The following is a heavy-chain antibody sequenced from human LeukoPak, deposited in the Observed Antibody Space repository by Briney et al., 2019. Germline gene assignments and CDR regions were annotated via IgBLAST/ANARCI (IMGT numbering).Heavy chain of an antibody. Sequence: PGGSLRLSCAASGFTFSTYSMNWVRQAPGRGLEWVSSITRSSIYKYYADSVKGRFTISRDNAKNSLYLQMNSLRAEDTAVYYCARVRYDGSGYYSISDYWGQGTLVTVSS. CDR2: ITRSSIYK. CDR3: ARVRYDGSGYYSISDY. CDR1: GFTFSTYS. D-gene: IGHD3-22*01. J-gene: IGHJ4*02. V-gene: IGHV3-21*01.